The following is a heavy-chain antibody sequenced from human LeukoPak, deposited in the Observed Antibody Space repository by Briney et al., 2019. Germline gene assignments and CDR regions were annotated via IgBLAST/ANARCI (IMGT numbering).Heavy chain of an antibody. CDR3: AGPRIAVAGLGPFDY. Sequence: SETLSLTCTVSGGSISSSRYYWGWIRQPPGKGLEWIGNIYYSGSTCYNPSLKSRVTISVDTSKNQFSLKLSSVTAADTAVYYCAGPRIAVAGLGPFDYWGQGTLVTVSS. CDR2: IYYSGST. D-gene: IGHD6-19*01. J-gene: IGHJ4*02. CDR1: GGSISSSRYY. V-gene: IGHV4-39*01.